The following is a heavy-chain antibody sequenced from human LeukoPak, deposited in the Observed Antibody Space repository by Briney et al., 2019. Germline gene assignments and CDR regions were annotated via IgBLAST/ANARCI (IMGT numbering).Heavy chain of an antibody. CDR2: ISSSSSTI. CDR1: GFTFSSYS. CDR3: ASPGDYGY. V-gene: IGHV3-48*01. Sequence: GGSLRLSCAASGFTFSSYSMNWVRQAPGKGLEWVSYISSSSSTIYYADSVEGRFTISRDNAKNSLYLQMNSLRAEDTAVYYCASPGDYGYWGQGTLVTVSS. J-gene: IGHJ4*02. D-gene: IGHD4-17*01.